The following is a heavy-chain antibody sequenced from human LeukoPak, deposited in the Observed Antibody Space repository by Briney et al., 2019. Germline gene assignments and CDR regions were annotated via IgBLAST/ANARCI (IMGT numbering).Heavy chain of an antibody. CDR1: GGSLRSSSYY. CDR2: IHYTGST. V-gene: IGHV4-39*01. D-gene: IGHD3-22*01. J-gene: IGHJ4*02. Sequence: PSETLSLTCTVSGGSLRSSSYYWNWVRQPPGKGLEWLGNIHYTGSTYYNQSLKSRVTISVDTSKNQFSLEVTSVTAADTAVYYCASQDYDKGGYQTGWGQGTLVTVSS. CDR3: ASQDYDKGGYQTG.